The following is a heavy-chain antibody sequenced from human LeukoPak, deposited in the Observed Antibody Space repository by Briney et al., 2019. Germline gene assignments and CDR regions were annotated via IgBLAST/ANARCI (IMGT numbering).Heavy chain of an antibody. V-gene: IGHV3-21*01. D-gene: IGHD3-3*01. CDR3: ARDSRYDFWSGYYTRYFDL. CDR1: GFTFSSYS. CDR2: ISSSSSYI. Sequence: GGSLRLSCAASGFTFSSYSMNWVRQAPGKGLEWVSFISSSSSYIYYADSVKGRFTISRDNAKNSLYLQMNSLRAEDTAVYYCARDSRYDFWSGYYTRYFDLWGRGTLVTVSS. J-gene: IGHJ2*01.